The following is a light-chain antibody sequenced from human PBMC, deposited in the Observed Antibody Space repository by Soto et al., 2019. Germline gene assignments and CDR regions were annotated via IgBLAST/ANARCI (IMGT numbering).Light chain of an antibody. CDR3: QTWGTGIQV. J-gene: IGLJ3*02. Sequence: QPVLTQSPSASASLGASVKLTCTLSSGHSSYAIAWHQQQQEKGPRYLMKLNSDGSHSKGDGIPDRFSGSSSGAESYLTISSLQSEDEADYYCQTWGTGIQVFGGGTQLTVL. V-gene: IGLV4-69*01. CDR2: LNSDGSH. CDR1: SGHSSYA.